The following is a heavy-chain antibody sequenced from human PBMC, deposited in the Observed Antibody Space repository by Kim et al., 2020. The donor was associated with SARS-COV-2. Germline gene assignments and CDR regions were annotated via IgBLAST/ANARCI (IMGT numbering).Heavy chain of an antibody. CDR2: ISYDGSNK. Sequence: GGSLRLSCAASGFTFSSYGMHWVRQAPGKGLEWVAVISYDGSNKYYADSVKGRFTISRDNSKNTLYLQMNSLRAEDTAVYYCAKDLGGLGHYFDYWGQGTLVTVSS. D-gene: IGHD5-12*01. J-gene: IGHJ4*02. CDR1: GFTFSSYG. CDR3: AKDLGGLGHYFDY. V-gene: IGHV3-30*18.